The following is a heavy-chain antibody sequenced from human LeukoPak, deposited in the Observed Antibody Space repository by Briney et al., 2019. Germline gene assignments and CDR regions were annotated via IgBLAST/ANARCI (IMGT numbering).Heavy chain of an antibody. CDR3: VRDFRRRVALEPNWFDP. V-gene: IGHV1-69*04. CDR2: IIPILGIA. Sequence: VASVKVSCKASGGTFSSYAISWVRQAPGQGLERVGRIIPILGIANYAQKFQGRVTITADKSTSTAYMELSSLRSEDTAVYYCVRDFRRRVALEPNWFDPWGQGTLVTVSS. J-gene: IGHJ5*02. D-gene: IGHD5-12*01. CDR1: GGTFSSYA.